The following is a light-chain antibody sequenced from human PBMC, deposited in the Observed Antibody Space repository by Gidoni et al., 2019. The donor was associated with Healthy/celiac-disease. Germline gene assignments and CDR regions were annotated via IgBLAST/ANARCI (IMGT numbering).Light chain of an antibody. CDR1: QRVLYSYNNKNY. J-gene: IGKJ2*01. Sequence: VMTHSSDSLPVSLGERDTINCKSSQRVLYSYNNKNYLAWYQQRPGRPPRLLIYWASTRESGVPARFGGSESGKDFTFTLRGLRAEVVAVYYCQQYYNTPYTFGQGTKLEIK. CDR2: WAS. CDR3: QQYYNTPYT. V-gene: IGKV4-1*01.